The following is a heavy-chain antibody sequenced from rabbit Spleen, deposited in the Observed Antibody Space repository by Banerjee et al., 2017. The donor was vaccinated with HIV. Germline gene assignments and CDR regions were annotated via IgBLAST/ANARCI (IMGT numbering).Heavy chain of an antibody. V-gene: IGHV1S40*01. CDR2: ILGGSSGAT. J-gene: IGHJ4*01. CDR3: ARETYDSGWGL. CDR1: GIDFSSYYLDS. D-gene: IGHD4-1*01. Sequence: QSLEESGGDLVKPEGSLTLTCTVSGIDFSSYYLDSMCWVRQAPGKGLEWIACILGGSSGATYYANWAKGRFTISKTSSTTVTLQMTSLTTADTATYFCARETYDSGWGLWGPGTLVTVS.